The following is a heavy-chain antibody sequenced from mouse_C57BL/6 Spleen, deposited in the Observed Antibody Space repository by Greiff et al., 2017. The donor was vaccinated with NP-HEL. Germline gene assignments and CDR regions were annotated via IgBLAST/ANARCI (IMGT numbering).Heavy chain of an antibody. Sequence: QVQLQQSGAELVRPGASVKLSCKASGYTFTDYYINWVKQRPGQGLEWIARIYPGSGNTYYNEKFKGKATLTAEKSSSTAYMQLSSLTSEDSAVYFCAREGYYYGSHWYFYVWGTGTTVTVSS. D-gene: IGHD1-1*01. CDR1: GYTFTDYY. CDR3: AREGYYYGSHWYFYV. CDR2: IYPGSGNT. V-gene: IGHV1-76*01. J-gene: IGHJ1*03.